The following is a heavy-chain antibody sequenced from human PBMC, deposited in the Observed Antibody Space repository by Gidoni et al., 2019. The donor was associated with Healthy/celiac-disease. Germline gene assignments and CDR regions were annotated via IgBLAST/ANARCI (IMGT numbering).Heavy chain of an antibody. V-gene: IGHV4-34*01. D-gene: IGHD5-12*01. Sequence: QVQLQQWGAGLLKPSETLSLTCAVYGRSFSGYYGSWIRQPPGKGLEWIGEINHSGSTNYNPAIKSRVTISGDTSKNQFSLKLSSVTAADTSVYYCARRYSGYDYSGYYFDYWGQGTLVTVSS. J-gene: IGHJ4*02. CDR1: GRSFSGYY. CDR3: ARRYSGYDYSGYYFDY. CDR2: INHSGST.